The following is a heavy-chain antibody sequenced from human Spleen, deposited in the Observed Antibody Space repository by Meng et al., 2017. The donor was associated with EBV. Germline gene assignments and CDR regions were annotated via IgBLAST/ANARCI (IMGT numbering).Heavy chain of an antibody. D-gene: IGHD4-17*01. J-gene: IGHJ4*02. CDR3: ATVDYGDYEFDY. CDR2: IYDSGSA. V-gene: IGHV4-61*01. CDR1: GGSVSSGIYY. Sequence: QVLLQAPGPGLVKASETLSLMCTVSGGSVSSGIYYWSWIRQPPGKGLEWIGYIYDSGSANYNPSLKSRVTISIDMSKNQFSLKLSSVTAADTAVYYCATVDYGDYEFDYWGQGTLVTVSS.